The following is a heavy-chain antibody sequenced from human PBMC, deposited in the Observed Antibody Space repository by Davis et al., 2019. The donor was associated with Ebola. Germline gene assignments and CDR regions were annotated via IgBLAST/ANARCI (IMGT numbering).Heavy chain of an antibody. Sequence: GESLKISCAASGFPFSVYFMDWVRLTPGKGLEWVGLSRNKENRYITEYAASVKGRFTISRDNSKKTLYLQMNSLRAEDTAVYYCAKSGLSFGVVKYHYGMDVWGKGTTVTVSS. CDR3: AKSGLSFGVVKYHYGMDV. CDR2: SRNKENRYIT. J-gene: IGHJ6*04. CDR1: GFPFSVYF. V-gene: IGHV3-72*01. D-gene: IGHD3-3*01.